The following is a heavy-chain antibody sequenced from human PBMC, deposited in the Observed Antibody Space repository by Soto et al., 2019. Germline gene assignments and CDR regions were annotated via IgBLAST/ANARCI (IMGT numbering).Heavy chain of an antibody. D-gene: IGHD3-22*01. Sequence: SVKVSCKASGVSLSSYIINWVRQAPGQGFEWTGGIIPLFGSANHAQKLQGRVIITADVSTNTVYMEMSSLRFEDTAIYYCIYHYDSSGFYYVDSWGQGTQVTVSS. V-gene: IGHV1-69*13. J-gene: IGHJ4*02. CDR3: IYHYDSSGFYYVDS. CDR2: IIPLFGSA. CDR1: GVSLSSYI.